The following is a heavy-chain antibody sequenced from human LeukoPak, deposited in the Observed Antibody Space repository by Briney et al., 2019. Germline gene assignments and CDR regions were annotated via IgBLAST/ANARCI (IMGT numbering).Heavy chain of an antibody. CDR1: GFTFRRYA. Sequence: GGSLRLSCAASGFTFRRYAMRWVREAPGKGVEGVSDISGRGGSTYYSDSVKGRFTISTDNSNNTLYLQMNSLRAEDTPVYYCANYYGSGSYFRSLPGDAFDIWGQGTLVTVSS. CDR2: ISGRGGST. D-gene: IGHD3-10*01. J-gene: IGHJ3*02. V-gene: IGHV3-23*01. CDR3: ANYYGSGSYFRSLPGDAFDI.